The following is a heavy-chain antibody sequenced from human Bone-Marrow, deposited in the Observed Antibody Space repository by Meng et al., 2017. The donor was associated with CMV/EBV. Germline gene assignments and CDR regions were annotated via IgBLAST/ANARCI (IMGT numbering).Heavy chain of an antibody. Sequence: SVKVSCKASGGTFSSYAISWVRQAPGQGLEWMGGIIPIFGTANYAQKFQGRVTITTDESTSTAYMELSSLRSEDTAVYYCARDRISGSYPYYYYYGMDVWGQGPTVTGYS. J-gene: IGHJ6*01. CDR1: GGTFSSYA. V-gene: IGHV1-69*05. D-gene: IGHD1-26*01. CDR2: IIPIFGTA. CDR3: ARDRISGSYPYYYYYGMDV.